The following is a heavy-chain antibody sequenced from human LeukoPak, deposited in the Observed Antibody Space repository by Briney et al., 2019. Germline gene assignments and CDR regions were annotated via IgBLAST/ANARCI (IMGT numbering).Heavy chain of an antibody. V-gene: IGHV4-34*01. D-gene: IGHD3-10*01. J-gene: IGHJ6*03. CDR1: GGSFSGYY. CDR3: ARDTYGSGSLSYYYMDV. CDR2: INHSGST. Sequence: SETLSLTCAVYGGSFSGYYWSWIRQPPGKGLEWIGEINHSGSTNYNPSLKSRVTISVDTSKNQFPLKLSSVTAADTAVYYCARDTYGSGSLSYYYMDVWGKGTTVTVSS.